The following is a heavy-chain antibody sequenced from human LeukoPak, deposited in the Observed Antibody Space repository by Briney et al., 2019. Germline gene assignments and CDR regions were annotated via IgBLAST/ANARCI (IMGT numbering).Heavy chain of an antibody. D-gene: IGHD6-19*01. CDR1: GFTFSSYA. J-gene: IGHJ5*02. Sequence: GGSLRLSCAASGFTFSSYAMSWVRQAPGKGLEWVSAISGSGGSTYYADSVKGRFTISRDNSKNTLYLQMNSLRAEDTAVYYCAKDRCGGSGWRCNWFDPWGQGTQVTVSS. V-gene: IGHV3-23*01. CDR3: AKDRCGGSGWRCNWFDP. CDR2: ISGSGGST.